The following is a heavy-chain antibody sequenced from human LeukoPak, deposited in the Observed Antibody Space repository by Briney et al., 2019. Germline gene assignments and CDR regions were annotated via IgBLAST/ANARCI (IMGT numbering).Heavy chain of an antibody. V-gene: IGHV4-59*01. Sequence: SETLSLTCTVSGGSISSYYWSWIRQPPGKGLEWIGYIYYSGSTNYNPSLKSRVTISVDTSKNQCSLKLSSVTAADTAVYYCARGGRLRYFDWLLYNWFDPWGQGTLGTVSS. CDR2: IYYSGST. CDR3: ARGGRLRYFDWLLYNWFDP. CDR1: GGSISSYY. J-gene: IGHJ5*02. D-gene: IGHD3-9*01.